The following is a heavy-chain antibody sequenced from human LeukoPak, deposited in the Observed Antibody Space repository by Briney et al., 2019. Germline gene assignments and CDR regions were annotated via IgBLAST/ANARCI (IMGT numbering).Heavy chain of an antibody. J-gene: IGHJ5*02. V-gene: IGHV4-61*02. CDR2: IYTSGST. Sequence: SQTLSLTFTVSGGSISSGSYYWSWIRQPAGKGLEWIGRIYTSGSTNYNPSLKSRVTISVDTSQNQFSLKLSSVTAADTAVYYCAREPRGIAVAGTGGWFDPWGQGTLVTVSS. CDR1: GGSISSGSYY. D-gene: IGHD6-19*01. CDR3: AREPRGIAVAGTGGWFDP.